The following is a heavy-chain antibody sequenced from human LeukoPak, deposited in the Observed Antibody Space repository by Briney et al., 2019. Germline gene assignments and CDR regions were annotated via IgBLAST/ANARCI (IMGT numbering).Heavy chain of an antibody. CDR3: ESSGKNPGSFDY. Sequence: GRSLRLSCAASGFTFSSYAMHWVRQAPGKGLEWVAVISYDGSNKYYADSVKGRFTISRDNSKNTLYLQMNSLRAEDTAVYYCESSGKNPGSFDYWGQGTLVTVSS. D-gene: IGHD1-26*01. J-gene: IGHJ4*02. CDR1: GFTFSSYA. CDR2: ISYDGSNK. V-gene: IGHV3-30-3*01.